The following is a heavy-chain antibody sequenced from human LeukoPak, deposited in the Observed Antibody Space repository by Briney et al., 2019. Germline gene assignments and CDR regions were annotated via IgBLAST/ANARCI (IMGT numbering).Heavy chain of an antibody. Sequence: ASVKVSCKASGYTFTLYYMHWVRRPRGQGREWMGWVNYNSGGTNYAQKFQGRVTMTRDTSISTAYMELSRLRSDDTAVYYCARPDCSGGSCSEDAFDIWGQGTMVTVSS. D-gene: IGHD2-15*01. V-gene: IGHV1-2*02. CDR2: VNYNSGGT. J-gene: IGHJ3*02. CDR1: GYTFTLYY. CDR3: ARPDCSGGSCSEDAFDI.